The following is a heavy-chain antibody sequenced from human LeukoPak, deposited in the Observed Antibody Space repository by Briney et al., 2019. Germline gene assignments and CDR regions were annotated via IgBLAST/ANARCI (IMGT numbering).Heavy chain of an antibody. Sequence: GGSLRLSCGASGFTFSNYAMNWVRQAPGKGLEWVSSISGSSSHTYYADSLKGRFTISRDNARNSLYLQLNSLRADDTAVYYCAADGPVAGSKALDYWGQGTLVTVSS. CDR1: GFTFSNYA. CDR3: AADGPVAGSKALDY. CDR2: ISGSSSHT. V-gene: IGHV3-21*01. J-gene: IGHJ4*02. D-gene: IGHD6-19*01.